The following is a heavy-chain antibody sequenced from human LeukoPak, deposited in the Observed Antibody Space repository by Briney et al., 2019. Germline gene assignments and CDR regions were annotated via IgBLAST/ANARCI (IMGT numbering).Heavy chain of an antibody. J-gene: IGHJ4*02. CDR1: GYSFTTYW. V-gene: IGHV5-51*01. Sequence: GESLKISCKGSGYSFTTYWIGWVRQMPGKGLEWMGIIYPGDSDTRYNPSFQGQVTISADKSISTAYLQWSSLKASDTAMFYCARHRGGSSWYVDYWGQGTLVTASS. D-gene: IGHD6-13*01. CDR2: IYPGDSDT. CDR3: ARHRGGSSWYVDY.